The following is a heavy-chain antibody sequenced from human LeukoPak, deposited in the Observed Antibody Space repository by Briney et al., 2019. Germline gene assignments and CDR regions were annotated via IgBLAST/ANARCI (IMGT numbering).Heavy chain of an antibody. D-gene: IGHD3-22*01. CDR1: GGSISSYY. CDR3: ASQSYYYDSSGYGA. Sequence: SETLSLTCTVSGGSISSYYWSWIRQPPGKGLEWIGYIYYSGSTNYNPSLKSRVTISVDTSKNQFSLKLSSVTAADTAVYYCASQSYYYDSSGYGAWGQGTLVTVSS. V-gene: IGHV4-59*01. CDR2: IYYSGST. J-gene: IGHJ5*02.